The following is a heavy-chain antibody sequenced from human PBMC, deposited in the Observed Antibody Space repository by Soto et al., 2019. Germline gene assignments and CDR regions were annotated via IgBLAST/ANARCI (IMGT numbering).Heavy chain of an antibody. J-gene: IGHJ5*01. Sequence: PAESLSLTCSGSGAYMNNFADYWGWSRQPPGKGLEWIGTVYYNENTYYNPSLRSRVAISVDTAKNQFSLNLRSVTAADTAVYFCARRERYYGSPGWFDPWGQGTLVTVSS. D-gene: IGHD3-10*01. V-gene: IGHV4-39*01. CDR1: GAYMNNFADY. CDR2: VYYNENT. CDR3: ARRERYYGSPGWFDP.